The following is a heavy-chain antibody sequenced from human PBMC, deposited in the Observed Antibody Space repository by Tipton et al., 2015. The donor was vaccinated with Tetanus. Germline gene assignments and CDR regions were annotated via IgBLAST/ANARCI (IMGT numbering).Heavy chain of an antibody. CDR2: ISWNSGNI. D-gene: IGHD2-15*01. Sequence: RPLRLSCAASGFTFDEYAMHWVRQVPGKGLEWVSGISWNSGNINSADSVKGRFAISRDNAKNSLYLQMNMLRVDDTALYYCAKGVAPRHGFYYYGMDVWGQGTMVTVSS. V-gene: IGHV3-9*01. CDR3: AKGVAPRHGFYYYGMDV. CDR1: GFTFDEYA. J-gene: IGHJ6*02.